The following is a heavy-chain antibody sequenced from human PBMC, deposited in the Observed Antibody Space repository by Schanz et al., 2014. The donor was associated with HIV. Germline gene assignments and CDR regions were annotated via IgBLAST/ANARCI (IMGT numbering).Heavy chain of an antibody. D-gene: IGHD6-6*01. CDR3: AKGWRGYSISSWVDY. V-gene: IGHV3-30*18. CDR2: ISYDGRNK. CDR1: GFTFSTND. Sequence: QVQLVESGGGVVQPGRSLRLSCAASGFTFSTNDMHWVRQVPGKGLEWMGVISYDGRNKYYADSVKGRFTISRDNSKNTLSLQMKSLRAEDTAMYYCAKGWRGYSISSWVDYWGQGSLVTVSS. J-gene: IGHJ4*02.